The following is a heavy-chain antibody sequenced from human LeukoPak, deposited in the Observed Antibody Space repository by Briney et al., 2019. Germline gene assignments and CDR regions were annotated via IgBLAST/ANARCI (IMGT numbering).Heavy chain of an antibody. CDR1: GGSFSGYY. D-gene: IGHD1-26*01. CDR3: ARVGWELLGPFDH. Sequence: SETLSLTCAVYGGSFSGYYWSWIRQPPGKGLEWIGEINHSGSTNYNPSLKSRVTISVDTSKNQFSLKLRSVIAADTAVYYCARVGWELLGPFDHWGQGTLVTVSS. CDR2: INHSGST. V-gene: IGHV4-34*01. J-gene: IGHJ4*02.